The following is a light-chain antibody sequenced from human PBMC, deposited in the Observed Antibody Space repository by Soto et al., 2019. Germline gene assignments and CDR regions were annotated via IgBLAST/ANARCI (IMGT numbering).Light chain of an antibody. CDR3: QQSYGSLYT. Sequence: DIQMTQSPSSLSASVGDRVTITCRASQIINTYLNWYQQKPGKPPKLLIFGASSLRSGVPSRFSGTGSGTDFTLTINSLQPDDFATYYCQQSYGSLYTFGQGTKLEIK. V-gene: IGKV1-39*01. J-gene: IGKJ2*01. CDR2: GAS. CDR1: QIINTY.